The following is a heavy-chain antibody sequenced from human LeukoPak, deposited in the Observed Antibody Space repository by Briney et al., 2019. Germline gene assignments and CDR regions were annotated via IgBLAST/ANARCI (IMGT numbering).Heavy chain of an antibody. D-gene: IGHD5-18*01. CDR2: ISYDGSNK. CDR1: GFTFRNYG. Sequence: GGSLRLSCAASGFTFRNYGMHWVRQAPGKGLEWVAVISYDGSNKYYADSVKGRFTISRDNSKNTLYLQMNSLRAEDTAVYYCARDGPNTAPGWFDCWGQGTLVTVSS. V-gene: IGHV3-30*19. CDR3: ARDGPNTAPGWFDC. J-gene: IGHJ4*02.